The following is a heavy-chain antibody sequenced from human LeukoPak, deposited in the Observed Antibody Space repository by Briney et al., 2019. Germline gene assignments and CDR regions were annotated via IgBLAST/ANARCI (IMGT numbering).Heavy chain of an antibody. V-gene: IGHV1-8*01. Sequence: ASVKVSCKASGYTFTSYDINWVRQATGQGLEWMGWMNPNSGNTGYAQKFQGRVTMTRNTSISTAYMELRSLRSDDPAVYYCARPAYGSGSYGAFDIWGQGTMVTVSS. CDR1: GYTFTSYD. D-gene: IGHD3-10*01. CDR3: ARPAYGSGSYGAFDI. J-gene: IGHJ3*02. CDR2: MNPNSGNT.